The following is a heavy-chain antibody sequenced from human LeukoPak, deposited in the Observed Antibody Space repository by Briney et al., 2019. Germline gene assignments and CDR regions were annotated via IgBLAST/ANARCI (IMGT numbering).Heavy chain of an antibody. CDR1: GGSISSYY. CDR3: ARAGSTSSIYYYYMDV. D-gene: IGHD2-2*01. J-gene: IGHJ6*03. CDR2: IYYSGST. Sequence: SETLSLTCTVSGGSISSYYWSWIRQPPGKGLEWIGYIYYSGSTNYNPSLKSRVTISVDTSKNQFSLKLSSVTAADTAVYYCARAGSTSSIYYYYMDVWGKGTTVTISS. V-gene: IGHV4-59*01.